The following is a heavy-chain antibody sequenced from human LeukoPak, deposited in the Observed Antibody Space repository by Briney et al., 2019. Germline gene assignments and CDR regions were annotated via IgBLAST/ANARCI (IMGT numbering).Heavy chain of an antibody. CDR3: ARDGYFDL. CDR2: ISAHNGNT. J-gene: IGHJ2*01. CDR1: GYTFTTYG. V-gene: IGHV1-18*01. Sequence: GASVKVTCKASGYTFTTYGIAWVRQAPGQGLEWMGWISAHNGNTNYAQSLQGRVTMTTDTSTNTAYMELRSLRSDDTAVYYCARDGYFDLWGRGTLVTVSS.